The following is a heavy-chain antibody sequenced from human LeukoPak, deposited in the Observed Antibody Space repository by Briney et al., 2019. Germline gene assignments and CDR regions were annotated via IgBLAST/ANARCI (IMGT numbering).Heavy chain of an antibody. Sequence: GESLKISCKGSGYCFTSYWIGWVRQMPGKGLEWMGSIYPADSDTRNRPSFQGQVTISADKSINTAYLQLSSLKASDTAMYYCARQFKMVTAYDYWGQGTLVTVSS. D-gene: IGHD5-18*01. CDR1: GYCFTSYW. CDR2: IYPADSDT. J-gene: IGHJ4*02. CDR3: ARQFKMVTAYDY. V-gene: IGHV5-51*01.